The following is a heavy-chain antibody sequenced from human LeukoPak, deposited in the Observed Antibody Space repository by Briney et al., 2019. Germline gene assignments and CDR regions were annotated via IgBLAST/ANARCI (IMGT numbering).Heavy chain of an antibody. J-gene: IGHJ4*02. CDR1: GFTFSSYA. CDR3: ARDSRLAGSDD. Sequence: GGSLRLSCAASGFTFSSYAMHWVRQAPGKGLEYVLAISSNGGSTYYANSVKGRFTISRDNSKNTLYLQMGSLRAEDMAVYYCARDSRLAGSDDWGQGTLVTVSS. D-gene: IGHD3-3*02. CDR2: ISSNGGST. V-gene: IGHV3-64*01.